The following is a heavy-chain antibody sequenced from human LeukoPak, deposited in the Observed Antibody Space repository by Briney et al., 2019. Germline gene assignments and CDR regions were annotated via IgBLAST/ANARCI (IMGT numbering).Heavy chain of an antibody. D-gene: IGHD3-10*01. CDR2: INHSGST. V-gene: IGHV4-34*01. CDR3: ARGAYMVRGPYPSNYYYYYGTDV. Sequence: SETLSLTCAVYGGSFSGYYWSWIRQPPGKGLEWIGEINHSGSTNYNPSLKSPVTISVDTSKNQFSLKRSCVTAADTAVYYCARGAYMVRGPYPSNYYYYYGTDVWGQGTTVTVSS. CDR1: GGSFSGYY. J-gene: IGHJ6*02.